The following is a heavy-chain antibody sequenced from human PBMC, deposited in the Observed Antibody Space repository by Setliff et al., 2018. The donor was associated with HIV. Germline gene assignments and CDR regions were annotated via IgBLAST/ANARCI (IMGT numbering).Heavy chain of an antibody. J-gene: IGHJ5*02. V-gene: IGHV1-46*01. Sequence: GASVKVSCKASGYTFTSYYVHFVRQAPGQGPEWMGIINPNGGSTNYAQKFEGRVAMTADTSTNNVHMYLSSLRSEDTAIYYFARGGPGSSFGYDWFDPWGQGTPVTVSS. CDR3: ARGGPGSSFGYDWFDP. CDR1: GYTFTSYY. CDR2: INPNGGST. D-gene: IGHD5-18*01.